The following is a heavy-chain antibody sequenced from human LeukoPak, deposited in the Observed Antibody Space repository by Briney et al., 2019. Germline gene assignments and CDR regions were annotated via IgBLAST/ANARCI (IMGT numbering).Heavy chain of an antibody. V-gene: IGHV3-11*01. J-gene: IGHJ4*02. CDR2: ITSCGTTR. CDR1: GFTLTDYY. Sequence: GGSLRLSCTVSGFTLTDYYMRWLRQSRGRGVEWISFITSCGTTRVYAYSVNGRFTISMHNTNNSVYLQMTCLRPDVTAVYYCASDPHYGDPFWGQGTLVTVSS. D-gene: IGHD4-17*01. CDR3: ASDPHYGDPF.